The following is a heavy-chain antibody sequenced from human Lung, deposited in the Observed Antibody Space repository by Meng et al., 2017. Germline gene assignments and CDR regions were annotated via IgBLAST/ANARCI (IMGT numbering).Heavy chain of an antibody. V-gene: IGHV1-2*06. J-gene: IGHJ4*02. Sequence: CGAEVQNPGLSVIVSFNSSGYTLPDYWLHWVRRVPGQGLEWMGRINPKSGDTHYAQRFQGRVTMTGDTSISTAYMELSGLRSDDTAMYYCARDEDISAAGKLFGDYWGQGTLVTVSS. CDR1: GYTLPDYW. CDR2: INPKSGDT. D-gene: IGHD6-13*01. CDR3: ARDEDISAAGKLFGDY.